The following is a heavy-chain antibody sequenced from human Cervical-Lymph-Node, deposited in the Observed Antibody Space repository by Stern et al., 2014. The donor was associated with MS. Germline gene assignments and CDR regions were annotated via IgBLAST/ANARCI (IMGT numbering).Heavy chain of an antibody. CDR3: AKDRDDFWSGYYPLDY. D-gene: IGHD3-3*01. V-gene: IGHV3-30*18. CDR1: GFTFSSYG. J-gene: IGHJ4*02. Sequence: VQLLESGGGVVQPGRSLRLSCAASGFTFSSYGMHWVRQAPGKGLEWVAVISYDGSNKYYADSVKGRLTISRDDSKNTLYLQMNSLRAEDTAVYYCAKDRDDFWSGYYPLDYWGQGTLVTVSS. CDR2: ISYDGSNK.